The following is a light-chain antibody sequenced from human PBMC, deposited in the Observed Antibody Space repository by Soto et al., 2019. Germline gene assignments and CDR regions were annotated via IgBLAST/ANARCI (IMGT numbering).Light chain of an antibody. V-gene: IGKV1-5*03. CDR1: QSITSW. Sequence: DIQMTQSPSTLSASVGDRVTITCRASQSITSWLAWYQQKPGKAPKLLIYKAYILESGVPSRFSGSGSGTDFTLTISSLQPDDFATYYCQHYNTYWTFGQGTKVEIK. CDR2: KAY. CDR3: QHYNTYWT. J-gene: IGKJ1*01.